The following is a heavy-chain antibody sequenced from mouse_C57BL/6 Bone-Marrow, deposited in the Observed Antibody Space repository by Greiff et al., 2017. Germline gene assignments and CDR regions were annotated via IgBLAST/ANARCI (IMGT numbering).Heavy chain of an antibody. CDR1: GYTFTDYN. Sequence: VQLQQSGPELVKPGASVKIPCKASGYTFTDYNMDWVKQSHGKSLEWIGDINPNNGGTIYNQKFKGKATLTVDKSSSTAYMELRSLTSEDTAVYYCARDSNGGYYAMDYWGQGTSVTVSS. D-gene: IGHD2-5*01. CDR2: INPNNGGT. CDR3: ARDSNGGYYAMDY. J-gene: IGHJ4*01. V-gene: IGHV1-18*01.